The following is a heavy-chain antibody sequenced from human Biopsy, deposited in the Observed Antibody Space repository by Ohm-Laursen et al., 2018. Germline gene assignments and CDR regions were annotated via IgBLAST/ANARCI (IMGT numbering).Heavy chain of an antibody. CDR3: VTEVGGVSSWYNN. J-gene: IGHJ4*02. D-gene: IGHD6-13*01. CDR1: GFTFSDHY. V-gene: IGHV3-11*01. CDR2: ISPTADII. Sequence: SLRLSCTASGFTFSDHYMSWIRQAPGKGLEWLSHISPTADIIFDTDSVKGRFTISRDNAKQSVHLQMNSLRAEDTAVYYCVTEVGGVSSWYNNWGQGTLVTVSS.